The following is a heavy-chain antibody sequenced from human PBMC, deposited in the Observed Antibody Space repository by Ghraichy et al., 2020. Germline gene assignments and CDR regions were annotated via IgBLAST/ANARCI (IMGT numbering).Heavy chain of an antibody. D-gene: IGHD5-24*01. Sequence: SETLSLTCAVYGGSFSGYYWSWIRQPPGKGLEWIGEINHSGSTNYNPSLKSRVTISVDTSKKQFSLKLSSVTAADTAVYYCARVVEMATIIPKGGYYFDYWGQRTLVNVSS. J-gene: IGHJ4*02. V-gene: IGHV4-34*01. CDR1: GGSFSGYY. CDR2: INHSGST. CDR3: ARVVEMATIIPKGGYYFDY.